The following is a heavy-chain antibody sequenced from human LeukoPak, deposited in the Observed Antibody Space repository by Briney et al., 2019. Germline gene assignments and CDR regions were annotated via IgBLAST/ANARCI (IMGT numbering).Heavy chain of an antibody. J-gene: IGHJ3*02. Sequence: PSQTLSLTCTVSGGSISSGSYYWSWIRQPAGKGLEWIGRIYTSGSTNYNPSLKSRVTISVDTSKNQFSLKLSSVTAADTAVYYCARASRLQWAFDIWGQGTMVTVSS. V-gene: IGHV4-61*02. CDR3: ARASRLQWAFDI. D-gene: IGHD5-24*01. CDR1: GGSISSGSYY. CDR2: IYTSGST.